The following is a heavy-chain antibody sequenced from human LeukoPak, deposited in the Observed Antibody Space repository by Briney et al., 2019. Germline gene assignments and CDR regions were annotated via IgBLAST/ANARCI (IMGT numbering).Heavy chain of an antibody. CDR3: ARDMNNGLLPDY. V-gene: IGHV5-51*01. Sequence: GESLKISCQGSGYTFTNYWIGWVRQVPGKGLEWMGIVYPGDSDTRYSPSFQGQVTISADKSISTAYLQWTSLKASDSAMYFCARDMNNGLLPDYWGQGTLVTVSS. CDR2: VYPGDSDT. CDR1: GYTFTNYW. J-gene: IGHJ4*02. D-gene: IGHD2-8*01.